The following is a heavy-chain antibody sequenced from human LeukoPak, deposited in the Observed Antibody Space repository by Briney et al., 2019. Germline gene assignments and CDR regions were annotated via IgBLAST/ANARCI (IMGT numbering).Heavy chain of an antibody. D-gene: IGHD3-10*01. CDR2: IRYDGSNK. CDR3: AKGELTRGLYFDY. J-gene: IGHJ4*02. Sequence: PGGSLRLSCAASGFTFSSYGMHWVRQAPGKGLERVAFIRYDGSNKYYADSVKGRFTISRDNSKNTLYLQMNSLRAEDTAVYYCAKGELTRGLYFDYWGQGTLVTVSS. CDR1: GFTFSSYG. V-gene: IGHV3-30*02.